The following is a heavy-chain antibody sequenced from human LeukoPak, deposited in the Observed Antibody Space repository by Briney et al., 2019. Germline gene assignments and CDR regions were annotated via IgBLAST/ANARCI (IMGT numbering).Heavy chain of an antibody. D-gene: IGHD3-10*01. CDR1: GLIFSSYA. Sequence: GGSLRLSCGASGLIFSSYAMSWVRQAPGKGLEWVSGISGSGAPHYADSVKGRFTISRDTSINTLYLQMNSLRVEDTAVCYCAKGPDLSMVRGEDWGQGTLVTVSS. V-gene: IGHV3-23*01. CDR2: ISGSGAP. J-gene: IGHJ4*02. CDR3: AKGPDLSMVRGED.